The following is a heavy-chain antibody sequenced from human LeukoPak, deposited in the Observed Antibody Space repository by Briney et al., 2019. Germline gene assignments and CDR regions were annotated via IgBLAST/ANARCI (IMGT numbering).Heavy chain of an antibody. CDR1: GYTFTGYY. CDR3: AREPPGGDSNKEGYWFDP. Sequence: ASVKVSCKASGYTFTGYYMHWVRQAPGQGLEWMGRIIPILGIANYAQKFQGRVTITADKSTSTAYMELSSLRSEDTAVYYCAREPPGGDSNKEGYWFDPWGQGTLVTVSS. D-gene: IGHD4-11*01. V-gene: IGHV1-69*04. CDR2: IIPILGIA. J-gene: IGHJ5*02.